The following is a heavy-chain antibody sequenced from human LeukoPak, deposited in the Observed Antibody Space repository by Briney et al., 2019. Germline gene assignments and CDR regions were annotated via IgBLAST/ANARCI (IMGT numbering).Heavy chain of an antibody. D-gene: IGHD4-17*01. V-gene: IGHV1-18*04. Sequence: ASVKVSCKASGYTFTSYGISWVRQALGQGLEWMGWISAYNGNTNYAQKVQGRVTMTTETSTSTAYMELRSLRSDDTAVYHCARHAYGDYAQLFDYWGQGTLVTVSS. CDR2: ISAYNGNT. J-gene: IGHJ4*02. CDR3: ARHAYGDYAQLFDY. CDR1: GYTFTSYG.